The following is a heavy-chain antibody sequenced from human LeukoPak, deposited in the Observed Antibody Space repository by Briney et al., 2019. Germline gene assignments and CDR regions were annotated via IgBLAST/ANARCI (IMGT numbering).Heavy chain of an antibody. CDR1: GFTFSSYA. J-gene: IGHJ4*02. D-gene: IGHD5-24*01. V-gene: IGHV3-30*04. Sequence: GGSLRLSCAASGFTFSSYAMHWVRQAPGKGLEWVAVISYDGSNKYYTDSVKGRFTISRDNSKNTLYLQMNSLRAEDTAVYYCARGSWMATIRGWGQGTLVTVSS. CDR2: ISYDGSNK. CDR3: ARGSWMATIRG.